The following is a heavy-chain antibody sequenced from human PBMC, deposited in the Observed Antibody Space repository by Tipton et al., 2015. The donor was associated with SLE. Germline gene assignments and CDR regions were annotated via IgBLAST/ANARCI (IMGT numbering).Heavy chain of an antibody. CDR2: ISGNSLST. J-gene: IGHJ3*01. CDR3: AKAQGVIVPNDAFDF. CDR1: GFTFGTYA. V-gene: IGHV3-23*01. D-gene: IGHD2/OR15-2a*01. Sequence: SLRLSCAASGFTFGTYAMSWVRQASGKGLEWVSGISGNSLSTYYAGSVKGRFTISRDNSKNTLYLQMDSLRAGDTAVYYCAKAQGVIVPNDAFDFGGQGTMVTVSS.